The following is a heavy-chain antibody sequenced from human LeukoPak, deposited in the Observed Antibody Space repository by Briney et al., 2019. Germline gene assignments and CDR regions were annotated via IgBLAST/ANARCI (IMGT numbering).Heavy chain of an antibody. CDR2: INPNSGCT. D-gene: IGHD2-15*01. Sequence: ASVKVSCEASGYTFTGNYMHWVRHAPGQGLEWMGWINPNSGCTNYAQKFQGRVTMTRDTSISTAYMELSRLRSDDTAVYYCARDDIVVVVAANYYYYGMDVWGQGTTVTVSS. CDR1: GYTFTGNY. V-gene: IGHV1-2*02. CDR3: ARDDIVVVVAANYYYYGMDV. J-gene: IGHJ6*02.